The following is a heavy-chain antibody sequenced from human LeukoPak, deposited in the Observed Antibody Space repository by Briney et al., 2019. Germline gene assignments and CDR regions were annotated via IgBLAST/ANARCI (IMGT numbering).Heavy chain of an antibody. D-gene: IGHD6-13*01. Sequence: PGGSLRLSCAASGFTVSSKYMSWVRQAPGKGLECVSSIHGDGTRYYADSVKGRFSITRDNSKNTLYLHMNSLRAEDTAVYHCATRIAATGRYDSDFWGQGTLVTVSS. V-gene: IGHV3-53*01. CDR3: ATRIAATGRYDSDF. CDR2: IHGDGTR. CDR1: GFTVSSKY. J-gene: IGHJ4*02.